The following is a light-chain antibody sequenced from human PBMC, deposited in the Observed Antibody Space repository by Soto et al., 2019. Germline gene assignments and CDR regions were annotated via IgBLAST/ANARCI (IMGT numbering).Light chain of an antibody. V-gene: IGKV3-20*01. Sequence: EIVMTQSPATLSVSPGERATLSCRASQSLRSDLAWYQQKPGQAPRLLIYGASSRATDIPDRFSGSGSGTDFTLTISRLEPEDSAVYYCQQYGGSPGPFGQGTRV. CDR2: GAS. CDR1: QSLRSD. J-gene: IGKJ1*01. CDR3: QQYGGSPGP.